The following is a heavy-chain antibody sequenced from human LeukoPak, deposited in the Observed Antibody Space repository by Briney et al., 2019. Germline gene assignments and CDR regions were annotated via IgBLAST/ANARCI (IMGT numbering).Heavy chain of an antibody. V-gene: IGHV4-59*01. J-gene: IGHJ6*03. Sequence: PSETLSLTCTVPGGSISSYYGRWIRKPPGKGLGWIGYFYYSGSTHYNPSLKSRVTISVDTSKNQFSLKLSSVTAADTAVYYCARTSSGYYGSGSYYWNYYYYYMDVWGKGTTVTVSS. D-gene: IGHD3-10*01. CDR2: FYYSGST. CDR1: GGSISSYY. CDR3: ARTSSGYYGSGSYYWNYYYYYMDV.